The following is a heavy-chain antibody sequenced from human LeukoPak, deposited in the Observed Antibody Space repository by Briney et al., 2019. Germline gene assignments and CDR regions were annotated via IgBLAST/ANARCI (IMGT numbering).Heavy chain of an antibody. V-gene: IGHV4-59*01. D-gene: IGHD3-3*01. CDR1: GGSISSYY. Sequence: SETLSLTCTVSGGSISSYYWSWIRQPPGKGLEWIVYIYYSGSTNYNPSLKSRVTISVDTSKNQFSLKLSSVTAADTAVYYCASLRFLDQYYYYYYMDVWGKGTTVTVSS. CDR2: IYYSGST. J-gene: IGHJ6*03. CDR3: ASLRFLDQYYYYYYMDV.